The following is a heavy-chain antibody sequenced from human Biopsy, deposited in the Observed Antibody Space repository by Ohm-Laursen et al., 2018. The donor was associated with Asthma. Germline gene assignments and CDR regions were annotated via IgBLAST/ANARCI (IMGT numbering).Heavy chain of an antibody. J-gene: IGHJ4*02. CDR3: ARGDSSNWSRYYFDY. CDR1: GFAVSRDY. V-gene: IGHV3-53*01. Sequence: PRLSCSASGFAVSRDYMFWVRQAPGKGLEWVSVIYSGGTSHTADSVRGRFTISRDYSKNTLYLQMHSLRAEDTAVYYCARGDSSNWSRYYFDYWGQGTLVTVSS. CDR2: IYSGGTS. D-gene: IGHD3-22*01.